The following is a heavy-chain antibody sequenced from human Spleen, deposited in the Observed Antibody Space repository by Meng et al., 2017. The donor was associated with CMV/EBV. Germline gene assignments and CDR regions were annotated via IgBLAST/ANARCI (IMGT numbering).Heavy chain of an antibody. V-gene: IGHV3-23*03. D-gene: IGHD2-2*01. CDR2: VYSDGVTT. CDR1: GFTFRSYG. J-gene: IGHJ6*02. Sequence: GGSLRLSCAASGFTFRSYGMHWVRQAPGKGLEWVSVVYSDGVTTYYADSVKGRFTISRDFSKDTLYLQMNNLRAEDTAVYYCAIWDCSSTACYGYYYYGMDVWGQGTTVTVSS. CDR3: AIWDCSSTACYGYYYYGMDV.